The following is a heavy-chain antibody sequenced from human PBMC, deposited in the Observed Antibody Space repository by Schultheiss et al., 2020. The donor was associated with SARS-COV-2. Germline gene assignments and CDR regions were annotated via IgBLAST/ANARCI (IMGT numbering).Heavy chain of an antibody. Sequence: SETLSLTCTVSGGSISSSSYYWGWIRQPPGKGLEWIGSIYYSGSTYYNPSLKSRVSISVDTSKNHLSLKLNSVTAADTAVYYCARGFCSGGTCYNLWGPGTMVTVSS. CDR3: ARGFCSGGTCYNL. J-gene: IGHJ3*01. D-gene: IGHD2-15*01. CDR2: IYYSGST. CDR1: GGSISSSSYY. V-gene: IGHV4-39*07.